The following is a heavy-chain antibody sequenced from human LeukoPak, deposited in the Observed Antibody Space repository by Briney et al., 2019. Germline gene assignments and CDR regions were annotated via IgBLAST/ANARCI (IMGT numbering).Heavy chain of an antibody. D-gene: IGHD2-15*01. CDR1: GGSFSGYY. J-gene: IGHJ6*02. V-gene: IGHV4-34*01. Sequence: SETLSLTCAVYGGSFSGYYWSWIRQPPGKGLEWIGEINHSGSTNYNPSLKSRVTISVDTSKNQFSLKLSSVTAADTAVYYCARGGYCSGGSCYLLTRYYGMDVWGQGTTVTVSS. CDR3: ARGGYCSGGSCYLLTRYYGMDV. CDR2: INHSGST.